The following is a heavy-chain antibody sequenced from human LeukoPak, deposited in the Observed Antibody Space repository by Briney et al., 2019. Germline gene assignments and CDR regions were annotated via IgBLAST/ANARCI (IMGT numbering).Heavy chain of an antibody. Sequence: ASVKVSCKASGYTFTSCAISWVRQAPGQGLEWMGWISAYNGNTNYAQKLQGRVTMTTDTSTSTAYMELRSLRSDDTAVYYCARINNRPIIKFFDFWGQGTLVTVSS. V-gene: IGHV1-18*01. CDR2: ISAYNGNT. D-gene: IGHD1/OR15-1a*01. CDR1: GYTFTSCA. J-gene: IGHJ4*02. CDR3: ARINNRPIIKFFDF.